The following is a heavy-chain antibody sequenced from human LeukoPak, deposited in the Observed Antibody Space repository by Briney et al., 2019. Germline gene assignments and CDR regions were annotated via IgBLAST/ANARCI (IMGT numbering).Heavy chain of an antibody. V-gene: IGHV4-39*07. CDR1: GGSISSSRYY. D-gene: IGHD2-8*02. Sequence: PSETLSLTCTVSGGSISSSRYYWGWIRQPPGKGLEWIGSIYYSGSTYYNPSLKSRVTISVDTSKNQFSLKLSSVTAADTAVYYCARGTGNSWGQGTLVTVSS. CDR3: ARGTGNS. J-gene: IGHJ4*02. CDR2: IYYSGST.